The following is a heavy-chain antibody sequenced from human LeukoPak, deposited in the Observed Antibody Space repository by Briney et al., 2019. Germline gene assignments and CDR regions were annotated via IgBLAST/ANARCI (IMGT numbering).Heavy chain of an antibody. D-gene: IGHD5-18*01. CDR2: IHTSGST. CDR1: GGSISGYY. J-gene: IGHJ4*02. CDR3: ARIEQGTAIDY. Sequence: SETLSLTCTVSGGSISGYYWSWIRQPAGKGLEWIGRIHTSGSTNYNPSLKSRVSMSLDTSKNQFSLKLSSVTAADTAVYYCARIEQGTAIDYWGQGTLVTVSS. V-gene: IGHV4-4*07.